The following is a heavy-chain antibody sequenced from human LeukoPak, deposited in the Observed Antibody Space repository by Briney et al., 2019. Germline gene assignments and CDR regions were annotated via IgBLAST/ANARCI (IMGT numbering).Heavy chain of an antibody. CDR2: ISSSASTI. J-gene: IGHJ4*02. V-gene: IGHV3-11*01. CDR1: GFTFSDYY. CDR3: ARGRYIAVGPVY. Sequence: GGSLRLSCAASGFTFSDYYMSWIRQAPGKGLEWVSYISSSASTINYADSVTGRFTISRDNAKNSLYLQMNSLRVEDTAVYYCARGRYIAVGPVYWGQGTLVTVSS. D-gene: IGHD2-15*01.